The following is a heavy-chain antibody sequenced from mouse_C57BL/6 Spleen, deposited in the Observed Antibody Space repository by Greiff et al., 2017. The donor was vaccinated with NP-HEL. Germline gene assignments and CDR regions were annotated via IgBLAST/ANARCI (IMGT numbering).Heavy chain of an antibody. V-gene: IGHV1-18*01. CDR3: ARLDYYGSRRGYAMDY. Sequence: EVQLQQSGPELVKPGASVKIPCKASGYTFTDYNMDWVKQSHGKSLEWIGDINPNNGGTIYNQKFKGKATLTVDKSSSTAYMELRSLTSEDTAVYYCARLDYYGSRRGYAMDYWGQGTSVTVSS. J-gene: IGHJ4*01. D-gene: IGHD1-1*01. CDR2: INPNNGGT. CDR1: GYTFTDYN.